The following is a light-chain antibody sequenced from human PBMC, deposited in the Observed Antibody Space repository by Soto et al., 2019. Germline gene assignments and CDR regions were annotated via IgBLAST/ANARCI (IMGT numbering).Light chain of an antibody. J-gene: IGKJ2*01. CDR2: GAF. V-gene: IGKV3-20*01. Sequence: EIVLTQSPGTLSLSQGERATLSCRASQSINSNYLAWHQHKPGQAPRLLIYGAFSRATGIPDRFSGSVSGTDFTLTISRLEPEDFAVYYCQEYSSSPYTFGQGTKLEIK. CDR3: QEYSSSPYT. CDR1: QSINSNY.